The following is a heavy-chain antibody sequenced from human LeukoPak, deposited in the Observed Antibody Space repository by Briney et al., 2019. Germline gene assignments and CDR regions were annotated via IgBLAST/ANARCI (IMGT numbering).Heavy chain of an antibody. V-gene: IGHV4-34*01. CDR2: INHSGST. Sequence: SETLSLTCAVYGGSFSGYYWSWIRQPPGKGLEWIGEINHSGSTNYNPSLKSRVTISADTSKNQFSLKLSSVTAADTAVYYCARARQYYFDYWGQGTLVTVSS. J-gene: IGHJ4*02. CDR3: ARARQYYFDY. CDR1: GGSFSGYY.